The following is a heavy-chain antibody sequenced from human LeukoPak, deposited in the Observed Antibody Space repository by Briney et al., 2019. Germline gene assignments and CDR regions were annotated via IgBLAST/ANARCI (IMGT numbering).Heavy chain of an antibody. J-gene: IGHJ4*02. CDR2: IYYSGST. D-gene: IGHD1-26*01. V-gene: IGHV4-59*08. CDR3: ARHVGSYGHFDY. Sequence: SETLSLTCTVSGGSISSYYWSWIRQPPGKGLEWIGYIYYSGSTNYNPSLKSRVTISVDTSKNQSSLKLSSVTAADTAVYYCARHVGSYGHFDYWGQGTLVTVSS. CDR1: GGSISSYY.